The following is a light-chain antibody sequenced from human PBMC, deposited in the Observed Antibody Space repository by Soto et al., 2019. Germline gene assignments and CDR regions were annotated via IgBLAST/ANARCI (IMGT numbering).Light chain of an antibody. V-gene: IGLV1-47*01. CDR2: RNN. CDR3: AAWDDSLVV. J-gene: IGLJ2*01. Sequence: QSVLTQPPSASQTPGQRVTISCSGTSSNIGSNYVSWYQQLPGTAPKLLIYRNNQRPSGVPDRFSGSKSGTSASLAISGLRSEDEADYYCAAWDDSLVVFGGGTQLTVL. CDR1: SSNIGSNY.